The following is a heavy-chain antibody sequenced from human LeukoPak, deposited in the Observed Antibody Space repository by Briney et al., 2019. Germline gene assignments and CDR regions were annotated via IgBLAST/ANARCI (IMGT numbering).Heavy chain of an antibody. CDR3: ARDRVTMVRGVNYYFDY. V-gene: IGHV3-7*05. Sequence: GGSLRLSCAASGFTFSSYWMSWVRQAPGKGLEWVANIKQDGSEKYYVDSVKGRFTISRDNARNSLYLQMNSLRAEDTAVYYCARDRVTMVRGVNYYFDYWGQGTLVTVSS. CDR2: IKQDGSEK. D-gene: IGHD3-10*01. J-gene: IGHJ4*02. CDR1: GFTFSSYW.